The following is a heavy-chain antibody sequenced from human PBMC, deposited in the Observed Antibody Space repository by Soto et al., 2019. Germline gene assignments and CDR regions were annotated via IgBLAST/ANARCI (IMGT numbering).Heavy chain of an antibody. Sequence: ASVKVSCKASGYTYISYSMHWVHQAPGQRLEWMGWINVGNGNTKYSQNFQGRVTINQDTSASTAYMELSSLTSEDTAVYYCAREKWGSGSRWIDPWGQGTLVTVSS. CDR1: GYTYISYS. J-gene: IGHJ5*02. CDR3: AREKWGSGSRWIDP. D-gene: IGHD6-19*01. V-gene: IGHV1-3*01. CDR2: INVGNGNT.